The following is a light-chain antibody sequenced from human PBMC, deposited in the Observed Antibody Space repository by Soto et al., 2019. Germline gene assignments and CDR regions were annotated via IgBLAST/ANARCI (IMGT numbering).Light chain of an antibody. V-gene: IGKV1-5*03. CDR2: KAS. CDR1: QSISDW. CDR3: QKYNSYPIT. J-gene: IGKJ5*01. Sequence: DIQMTQSPSTLSASVGDRVTITCRASQSISDWLDWYQQKPGKAPKLLIYKASGLESGVPSKFSGSGSGTEVTLTITSLQPDDFATYYCQKYNSYPITFGQGTRLEIK.